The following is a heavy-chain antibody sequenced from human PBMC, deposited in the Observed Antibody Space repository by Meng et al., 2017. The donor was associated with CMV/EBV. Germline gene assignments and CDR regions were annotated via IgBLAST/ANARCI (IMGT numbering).Heavy chain of an antibody. J-gene: IGHJ4*02. V-gene: IGHV3-23*01. CDR2: ISGSGGST. Sequence: GESLKISCAAPGFTFSSYAMSWVRQAPGKGLGWVSAISGSGGSTYYADSVKGRFTISRDNSKNTLYLQMNSLRAEDTAVYYCAKDRCSSTSCYTDLPYWGQGTLVTVSS. CDR1: GFTFSSYA. D-gene: IGHD2-2*02. CDR3: AKDRCSSTSCYTDLPY.